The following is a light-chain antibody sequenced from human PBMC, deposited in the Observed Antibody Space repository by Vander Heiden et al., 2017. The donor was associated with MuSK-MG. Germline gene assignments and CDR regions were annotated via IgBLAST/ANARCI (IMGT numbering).Light chain of an antibody. CDR3: QSCDNRQCGFLI. CDR2: TNI. J-gene: IGLJ2*01. Sequence: QSVLTQPPSVSGAPGQRVTLSCAGSGSNIGGGYDVHWYQHRPGAAPNRLIYTNINRHSRVPDRFSASKSGTSAALAITGLQPEDEADYYCQSCDNRQCGFLIFGGGTKVTVL. V-gene: IGLV1-40*01. CDR1: GSNIGGGYD.